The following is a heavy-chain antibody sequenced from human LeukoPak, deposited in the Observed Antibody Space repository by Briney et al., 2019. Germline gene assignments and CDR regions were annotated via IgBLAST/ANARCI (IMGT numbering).Heavy chain of an antibody. CDR1: GFTFSDYC. J-gene: IGHJ4*02. D-gene: IGHD2-2*01. V-gene: IGHV3-11*04. Sequence: GGSLRLSCAGSGFTFSDYCMSWIRQAPGKGLEWVSYISSSGRTIYYADSVKGRFTISRDNAKNSLYLQMNSLRAEDTAVYYCARAGCSSSSCYELDYWGQGTLVTVSS. CDR2: ISSSGRTI. CDR3: ARAGCSSSSCYELDY.